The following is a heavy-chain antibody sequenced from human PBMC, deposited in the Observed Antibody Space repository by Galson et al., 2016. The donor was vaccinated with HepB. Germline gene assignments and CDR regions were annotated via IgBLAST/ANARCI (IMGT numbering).Heavy chain of an antibody. V-gene: IGHV6-1*01. Sequence: CAIPGDSVSSDSATWNWIRQSPSRGPEWLGRTYYRSKWHNDYALSVNSRIRIKADTSKNQISLQLNSVGPEDTAVYYCARVPLLFVDAVGYDAFDIWGQGTLFTVSS. J-gene: IGHJ3*02. CDR1: GDSVSSDSAT. CDR3: ARVPLLFVDAVGYDAFDI. D-gene: IGHD3-22*01. CDR2: TYYRSKWHN.